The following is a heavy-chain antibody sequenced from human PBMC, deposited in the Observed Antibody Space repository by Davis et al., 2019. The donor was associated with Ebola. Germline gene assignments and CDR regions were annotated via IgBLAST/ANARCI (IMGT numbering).Heavy chain of an antibody. J-gene: IGHJ4*02. CDR2: INSDGSST. CDR1: GFTFSTYW. V-gene: IGHV3-74*01. D-gene: IGHD2-2*01. Sequence: PGGSLRLSCAASGFTFSTYWMQWVRHVPGKGLVWVSHINSDGSSTTYADSVKGRFTISRDNAKNSLDLQMNTLRAEDTAVYFCAKHGTPTAIGGQGTLVTVSS. CDR3: AKHGTPTAI.